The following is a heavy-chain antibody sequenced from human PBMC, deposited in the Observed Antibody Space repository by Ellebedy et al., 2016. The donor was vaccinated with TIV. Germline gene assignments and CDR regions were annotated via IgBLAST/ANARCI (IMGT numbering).Heavy chain of an antibody. V-gene: IGHV4-59*01. CDR3: ARDLKRYYGSGSSDDWFDP. Sequence: MPSETLSLTCTVSGGSLSSFYWSWIRQPPGKGLEWIGYIYYSGSTNYNPSLKSRVTISVDTSKNQFSLKLSSVTAADTAVYYCARDLKRYYGSGSSDDWFDPWGQGTLVTVSS. CDR2: IYYSGST. J-gene: IGHJ5*02. CDR1: GGSLSSFY. D-gene: IGHD3-10*01.